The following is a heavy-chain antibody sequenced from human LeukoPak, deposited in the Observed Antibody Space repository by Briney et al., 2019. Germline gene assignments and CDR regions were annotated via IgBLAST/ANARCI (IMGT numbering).Heavy chain of an antibody. V-gene: IGHV1-46*01. Sequence: ASVKVSCKASGYTFTSYYMHWVRQAPGQGLEWMGIINPSGGSTSYAQKFQGRVTMTRDTSTSTVYMELSSLRSEDTAVYYCARAKFRQVGATTFDYWGQGTLVTVSS. CDR1: GYTFTSYY. CDR2: INPSGGST. CDR3: ARAKFRQVGATTFDY. D-gene: IGHD1-26*01. J-gene: IGHJ4*02.